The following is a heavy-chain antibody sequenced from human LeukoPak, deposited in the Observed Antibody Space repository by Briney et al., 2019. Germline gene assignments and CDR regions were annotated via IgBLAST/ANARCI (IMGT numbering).Heavy chain of an antibody. D-gene: IGHD1-14*01. V-gene: IGHV1-2*02. CDR2: INPSSGGT. J-gene: IGHJ5*02. Sequence: ASVKVSCKASGYTFSDYYVHWVRQAPGQGLEWMSWINPSSGGTNYAQKFQGRVTMTRDTAISTAYMELSRLTSDDTAVYYCARDSVYPWGQGTLVTVSS. CDR3: ARDSVYP. CDR1: GYTFSDYY.